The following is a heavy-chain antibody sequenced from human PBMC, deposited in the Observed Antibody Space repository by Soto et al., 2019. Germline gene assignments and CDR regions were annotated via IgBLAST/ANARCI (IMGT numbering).Heavy chain of an antibody. J-gene: IGHJ6*02. CDR3: ARGGAGYYPPLYYYYGMDV. V-gene: IGHV4-31*03. CDR1: GGSISSGGYY. CDR2: IYYSGST. Sequence: PSETLSLTCTVSGGSISSGGYYWSWIRQHPGKGLEWIGYIYYSGSTYYNPSLKSRVTISVDTSKNQFSLKPSSVTAADTAVYYCARGGAGYYPPLYYYYGMDVWGQGTTVTVSS. D-gene: IGHD3-22*01.